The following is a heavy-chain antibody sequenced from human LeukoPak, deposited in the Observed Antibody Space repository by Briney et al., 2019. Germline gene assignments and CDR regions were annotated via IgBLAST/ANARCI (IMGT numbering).Heavy chain of an antibody. CDR2: ISGSGDST. J-gene: IGHJ4*02. Sequence: QSGGSLRLSCAASGFTFSTYAMTWVRQAPGKGLEWVSTISGSGDSTYYADSVKGRFTISRDNSKNTVYLQMSSLRAEDTAVYYCAKKRTTTGLDYWGQGTLVTVSS. CDR3: AKKRTTTGLDY. CDR1: GFTFSTYA. D-gene: IGHD1-1*01. V-gene: IGHV3-23*01.